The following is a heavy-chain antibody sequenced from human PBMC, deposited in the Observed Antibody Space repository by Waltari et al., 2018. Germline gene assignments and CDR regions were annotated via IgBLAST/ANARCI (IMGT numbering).Heavy chain of an antibody. V-gene: IGHV5-51*01. D-gene: IGHD3-22*01. CDR2: IYRGDADT. CDR1: GYSFTSYW. J-gene: IGHJ4*02. Sequence: EVQLVQSGAEVKKPGESLKISCKGSGYSFTSYWIGRVRQMPGKGLEWMGIIYRGDADTRDSPAFQGQGTIAADKSISTAYLQWSSLKASDTAMYYCARADRGKYYYDSSGFLGIDYWGQGTLVTVSS. CDR3: ARADRGKYYYDSSGFLGIDY.